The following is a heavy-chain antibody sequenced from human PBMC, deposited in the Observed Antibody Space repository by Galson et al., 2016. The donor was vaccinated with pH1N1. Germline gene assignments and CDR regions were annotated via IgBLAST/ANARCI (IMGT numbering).Heavy chain of an antibody. V-gene: IGHV6-1*01. Sequence: CAISGDSVPSNSAARNWIRQSPSRGLEWLGRTYYRSKWYNDYAVSVKSRITINPDTSKNQFSLQLNSVTPADTAVYYCARDGIAAAGIRRDQYYFDYWGQGTLVTVSS. CDR3: ARDGIAAAGIRRDQYYFDY. CDR1: GDSVPSNSAA. D-gene: IGHD6-13*01. CDR2: TYYRSKWYN. J-gene: IGHJ4*02.